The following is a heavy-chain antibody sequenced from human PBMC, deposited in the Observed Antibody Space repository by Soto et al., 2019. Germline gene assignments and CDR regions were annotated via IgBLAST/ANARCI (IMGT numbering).Heavy chain of an antibody. CDR2: ITGSGGST. V-gene: IGHV3-23*01. CDR3: AKDLYGFFEWLSRQANYYFYMDV. D-gene: IGHD3-3*01. CDR1: GFSFSSFA. J-gene: IGHJ6*03. Sequence: EVQLLQSGGGLVQPGGSLRLSCAASGFSFSSFALSWVRQAPGKGLEWVSVITGSGGSTYYADSVKGRFTISRDNSKNALYLQMNSLRAEDTAVYYCAKDLYGFFEWLSRQANYYFYMDVWGKGTTVTVSS.